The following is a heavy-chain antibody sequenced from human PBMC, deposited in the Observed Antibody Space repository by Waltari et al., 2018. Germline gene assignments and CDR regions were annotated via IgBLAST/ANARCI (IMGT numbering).Heavy chain of an antibody. J-gene: IGHJ4*02. CDR1: GFTFRNDG. CDR2: IFASGSDA. Sequence: EVQLLESGGGLVQPGGSLRLSCAASGFTFRNDGTIWVRQAPGKGLECISSIFASGSDAFYADSVKGRFTISRDNSKNTLYLQMDSLGVEDTAVYYCAKDLLITSTSRQTDFWGQGTLVTGSS. D-gene: IGHD2-2*01. CDR3: AKDLLITSTSRQTDF. V-gene: IGHV3-23*01.